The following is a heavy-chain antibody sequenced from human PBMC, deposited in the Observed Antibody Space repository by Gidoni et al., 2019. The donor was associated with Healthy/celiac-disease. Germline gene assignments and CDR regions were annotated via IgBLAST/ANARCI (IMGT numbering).Heavy chain of an antibody. CDR1: GFTFSSYR. CDR2: ISSSSSTI. CDR3: ARSPGVRGLYYYYYGMDV. Sequence: EVQLVESGGGLVQPGGSLRLSCAASGFTFSSYRMNWVRQAPGKGLEWVSYISSSSSTIYYADSVKGRFTISRDNAKNSLYLQMNSLRDEDTAVYYCARSPGVRGLYYYYYGMDVWGQGTTVTVSS. J-gene: IGHJ6*02. V-gene: IGHV3-48*02. D-gene: IGHD3-10*01.